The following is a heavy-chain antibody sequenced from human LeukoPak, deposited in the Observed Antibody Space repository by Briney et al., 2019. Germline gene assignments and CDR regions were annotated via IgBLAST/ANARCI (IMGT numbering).Heavy chain of an antibody. CDR3: ARGGGSSGWYLADY. D-gene: IGHD6-19*01. CDR1: GGSISSYY. Sequence: SETLSLTCTVSGGSISSYYWSWIRQPPGKGLEWIGYIYYSGSTNYNPSLKSRVTISVDTSKNQFSLKLSSVTAADTAVYYCARGGGSSGWYLADYWGQGTLVTVSS. CDR2: IYYSGST. V-gene: IGHV4-59*12. J-gene: IGHJ4*02.